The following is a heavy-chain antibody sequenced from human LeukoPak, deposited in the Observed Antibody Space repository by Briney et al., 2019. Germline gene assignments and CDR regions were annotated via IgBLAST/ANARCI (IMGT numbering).Heavy chain of an antibody. CDR2: IIPIFGTP. J-gene: IGHJ4*02. V-gene: IGHV1-69*13. CDR3: ALTIAAAGIIDY. D-gene: IGHD6-13*01. Sequence: SVKVSCKASGGTFSSHAINWVRRAPGQGLEWMGGIIPIFGTPKYAQKFQGRVTITADESTSTAYMELSSLRSEDTAVYYCALTIAAAGIIDYWGQGTLVTVSS. CDR1: GGTFSSHA.